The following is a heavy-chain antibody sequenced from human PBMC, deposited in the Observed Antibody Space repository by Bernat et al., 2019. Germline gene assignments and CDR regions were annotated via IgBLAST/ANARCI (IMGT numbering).Heavy chain of an antibody. Sequence: QVQLVESGGGLVKPGGSLSLSCAASGFTFSDYYMSWIRQAPGKGLEWVSYISSSSSYTNYADSVKGRFTISRDNAKNSLYLQMNSLRAEDTAVYYCSRARGYCSGGSCYYDFDSWGQGTLVTVSS. CDR3: SRARGYCSGGSCYYDFDS. D-gene: IGHD2-15*01. CDR1: GFTFSDYY. J-gene: IGHJ4*02. V-gene: IGHV3-11*05. CDR2: ISSSSSYT.